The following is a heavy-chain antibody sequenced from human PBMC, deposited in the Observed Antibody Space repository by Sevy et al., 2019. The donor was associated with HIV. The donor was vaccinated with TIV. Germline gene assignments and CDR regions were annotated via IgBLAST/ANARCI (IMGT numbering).Heavy chain of an antibody. CDR2: IDYDGNEK. V-gene: IGHV3-30*02. CDR1: GFTFRDYG. J-gene: IGHJ6*03. CDR3: AKEVIYYYIDV. Sequence: GGSLRLSCAASGFTFRDYGMHWVRQAPGKGLEWVTFIDYDGNEKHYADSVKGRFTISRDNAQKTLYLQMNSLGDGDTAVYYCAKEVIYYYIDVWGKGTTVTVSS.